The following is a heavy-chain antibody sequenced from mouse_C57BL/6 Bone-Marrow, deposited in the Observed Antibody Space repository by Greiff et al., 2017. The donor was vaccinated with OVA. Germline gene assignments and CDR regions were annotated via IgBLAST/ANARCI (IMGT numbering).Heavy chain of an antibody. J-gene: IGHJ4*01. CDR1: GFSFTSYG. V-gene: IGHV2-6*03. Sequence: VKLVESGPGLVAPSQCLSISCTVSGFSFTSYGVHWVRQPPGKGLEWLVVIWSDGSTTYYSALKTRLSTSKANSKSQVFLKMNRLQTDDTAVYYWARSSIYGSPHYYAMDYWGQGTSVTVSS. CDR2: IWSDGST. D-gene: IGHD1-1*01. CDR3: ARSSIYGSPHYYAMDY.